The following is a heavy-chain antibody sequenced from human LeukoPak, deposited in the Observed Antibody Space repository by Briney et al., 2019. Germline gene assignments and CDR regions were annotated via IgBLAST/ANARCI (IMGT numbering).Heavy chain of an antibody. CDR2: VKKDGSEK. CDR1: GFTFSNNW. Sequence: PGGSLRLSCAASGFTFSNNWMTWVRQAPGKGLEWVASVKKDGSEKYYVDSVKGRFTISRDNAKNSLYLQMNSLRAEDTAVYYCARGEYSNGYPYRLDSWGQGTLVTVSS. J-gene: IGHJ4*02. V-gene: IGHV3-7*04. CDR3: ARGEYSNGYPYRLDS. D-gene: IGHD5-18*01.